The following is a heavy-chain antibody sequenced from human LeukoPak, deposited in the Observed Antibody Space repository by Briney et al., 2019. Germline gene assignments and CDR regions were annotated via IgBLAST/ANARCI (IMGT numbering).Heavy chain of an antibody. D-gene: IGHD3-3*01. CDR2: IRYDGSNK. CDR3: AKPRADFWSGYYYDAFDV. Sequence: GGSLRLSCAASGFTFSGYGMHWVRQAPGKGLEWVAFIRYDGSNKYYADSVKGRFTISRDNSKNMLYLQMNSLRAEDTAVYYCAKPRADFWSGYYYDAFDVWGQGTMVTVSS. V-gene: IGHV3-30*02. CDR1: GFTFSGYG. J-gene: IGHJ3*01.